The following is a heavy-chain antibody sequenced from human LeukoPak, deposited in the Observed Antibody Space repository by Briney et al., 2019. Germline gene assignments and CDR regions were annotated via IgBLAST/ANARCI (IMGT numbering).Heavy chain of an antibody. CDR2: IYYSGST. D-gene: IGHD3-9*01. CDR1: GGSISSYY. J-gene: IGHJ4*02. Sequence: PSETLSLTCTVSGGSISSYYWSWIRQPPGKGLEWIGYIYYSGSTNYNPSLKSRVTISVDTSKNQFSLKLSSVTAADTAVYYCARGQARYYDILTGYPLFDYWGQGTLVTVSS. V-gene: IGHV4-59*01. CDR3: ARGQARYYDILTGYPLFDY.